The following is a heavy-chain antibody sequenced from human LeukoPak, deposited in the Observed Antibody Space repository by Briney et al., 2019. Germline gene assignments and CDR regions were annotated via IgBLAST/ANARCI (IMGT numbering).Heavy chain of an antibody. J-gene: IGHJ4*02. D-gene: IGHD2/OR15-2a*01. Sequence: ASVKVSCKASGYTFSSYVMHWVRQAPGQGLEWMGWINAGNGNTEYAQKFQGRVTITRDTSASTAYMELNSLRSEDTAVYYCARDTFGTSRPIEYGGQETLVTVPS. CDR3: ARDTFGTSRPIEY. CDR1: GYTFSSYV. V-gene: IGHV1-3*01. CDR2: INAGNGNT.